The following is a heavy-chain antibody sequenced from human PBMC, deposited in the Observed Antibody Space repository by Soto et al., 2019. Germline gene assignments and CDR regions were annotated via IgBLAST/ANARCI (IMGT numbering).Heavy chain of an antibody. Sequence: EVQLVESGGGLVQPGGSLRLSCAASGLTFSSYWMHWVRQAPGKGLVWVSRINSDGSSTSYADSVKGRFTISRDNAKNTLYLQMNSLRAEDTAVYYCARVGATGTRPFDPWVQGTLVTVSS. CDR3: ARVGATGTRPFDP. D-gene: IGHD1-26*01. J-gene: IGHJ5*02. CDR2: INSDGSST. CDR1: GLTFSSYW. V-gene: IGHV3-74*01.